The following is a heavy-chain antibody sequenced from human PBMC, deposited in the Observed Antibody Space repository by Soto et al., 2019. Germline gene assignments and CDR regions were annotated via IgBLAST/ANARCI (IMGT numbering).Heavy chain of an antibody. V-gene: IGHV1-69*01. CDR1: GGTFSSYA. CDR3: ARGVVITDYYYYYYGMDV. Sequence: QVQLVQSGAEVKKPGSSVKVSCKASGGTFSSYAISWVRQAPGQGLEWMGGIIPIFGTANYAQKFQGRVTITADESTSTAYMELRSLRSEDTAVYYCARGVVITDYYYYYYGMDVWGQGTTVTVSS. D-gene: IGHD3-22*01. CDR2: IIPIFGTA. J-gene: IGHJ6*02.